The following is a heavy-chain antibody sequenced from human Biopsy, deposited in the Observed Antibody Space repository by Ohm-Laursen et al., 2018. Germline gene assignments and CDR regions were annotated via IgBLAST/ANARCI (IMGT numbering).Heavy chain of an antibody. J-gene: IGHJ6*02. CDR2: IYYSVMT. CDR3: ARDSGILNYGNFKYYHYYGMDV. Sequence: TLSLTCTVSGDSVTKYYWSWIRQPPGKGLEWIGHIYYSVMTNYNPSLRSRVSISVDTSRNQVSLTLSSVTAADTAVYYCARDSGILNYGNFKYYHYYGMDVWGQGTKVTGSS. CDR1: GDSVTKYY. D-gene: IGHD4-11*01. V-gene: IGHV4-59*02.